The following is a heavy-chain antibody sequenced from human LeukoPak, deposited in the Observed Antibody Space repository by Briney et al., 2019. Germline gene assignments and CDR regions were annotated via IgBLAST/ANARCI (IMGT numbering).Heavy chain of an antibody. CDR3: ARGMAPDYFDY. Sequence: SETLSLTCTVSGGSISSYYWSGIRQPPGKGLEWIGYIYYSGSTNYNPSLKSRVTISVDTSKNQFSLKLSSVTAADTAVYYCARGMAPDYFDYWGQGTLVTVSS. V-gene: IGHV4-59*01. D-gene: IGHD5-24*01. CDR2: IYYSGST. CDR1: GGSISSYY. J-gene: IGHJ4*02.